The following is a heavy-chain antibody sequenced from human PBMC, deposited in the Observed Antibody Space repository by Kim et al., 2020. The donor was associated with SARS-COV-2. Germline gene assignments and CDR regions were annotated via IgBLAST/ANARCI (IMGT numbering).Heavy chain of an antibody. CDR1: GGTFSSYA. V-gene: IGHV1-69*04. Sequence: SVKVSCKASGGTFSSYAISWVRQAPGQGLEWMGRIIPILGIANYAQKFQGRVTITADKSTSTAYMELSSLRSEDTAVYYCARSLLRYSSSWLDAFDIWGQGTMVTVSS. CDR2: IIPILGIA. D-gene: IGHD6-13*01. CDR3: ARSLLRYSSSWLDAFDI. J-gene: IGHJ3*02.